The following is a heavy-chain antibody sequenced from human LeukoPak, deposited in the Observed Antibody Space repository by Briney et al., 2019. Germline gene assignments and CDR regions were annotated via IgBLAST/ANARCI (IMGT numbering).Heavy chain of an antibody. CDR2: ISSSSSYI. CDR1: GFTFSSYS. CDR3: ARDPHTSDFDL. J-gene: IGHJ2*01. Sequence: PGGSLRLSCAASGFTFSSYSMNWVRQAPGKGLEWVSSISSSSSYIYCADSVKGRFTISRDNAKNSLYLQMNSLRAEDTAVYYCARDPHTSDFDLWGRGTLVTVSS. V-gene: IGHV3-21*01. D-gene: IGHD2-2*02.